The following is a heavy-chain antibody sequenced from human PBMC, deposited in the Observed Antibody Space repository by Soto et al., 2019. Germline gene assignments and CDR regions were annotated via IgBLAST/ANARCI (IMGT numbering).Heavy chain of an antibody. Sequence: QVQLVQSGAEVKKPGASVKVSCKASGYTFTGYYMHWVRQAPGQGLEWMGWINPNSGGTNYAQKFQGRVTMTRDTSISTAYMELSRLRSDDTAVYYCAREALSVVRGVIYYYYGMDVWGQVTTVTVSS. J-gene: IGHJ6*02. D-gene: IGHD3-10*01. CDR2: INPNSGGT. CDR1: GYTFTGYY. CDR3: AREALSVVRGVIYYYYGMDV. V-gene: IGHV1-2*02.